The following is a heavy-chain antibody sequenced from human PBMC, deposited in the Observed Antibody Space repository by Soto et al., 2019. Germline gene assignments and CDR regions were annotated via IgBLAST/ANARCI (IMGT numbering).Heavy chain of an antibody. D-gene: IGHD3-16*01. J-gene: IGHJ6*01. Sequence: PGGSLRLSCAASGFTFSSYWMHWVRQAPGKGLVWVSRINSDGSSTSYADSVKGRFTISRDNAKNTLYLQMNSLRAEDTAVYYCARANDLGYYYYYGMDVWGQGTTVTVSS. V-gene: IGHV3-74*01. CDR1: GFTFSSYW. CDR3: ARANDLGYYYYYGMDV. CDR2: INSDGSST.